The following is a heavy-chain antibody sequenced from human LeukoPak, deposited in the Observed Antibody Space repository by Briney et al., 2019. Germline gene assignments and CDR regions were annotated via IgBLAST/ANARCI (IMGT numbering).Heavy chain of an antibody. CDR3: AADGAWGTIFGVVPYNYMDV. D-gene: IGHD3-3*01. J-gene: IGHJ6*03. CDR1: GFTFTSSA. V-gene: IGHV1-58*01. CDR2: IVVGSGNT. Sequence: GASVKVSCKASGFTFTSSAVQWVRQARGQRLEWIGWIVVGSGNTNCAQKFQERVTITRDMSTSTAYMELSSLRSEDTAVYYCAADGAWGTIFGVVPYNYMDVWGKGTTVTVSS.